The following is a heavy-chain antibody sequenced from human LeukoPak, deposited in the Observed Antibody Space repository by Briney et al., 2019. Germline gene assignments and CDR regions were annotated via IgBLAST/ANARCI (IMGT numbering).Heavy chain of an antibody. Sequence: GGSLRLSCAASGFTFSNFEMNWVRQAPGKGLEWVSYIDFSGTTIYYADSVKGRFTISRDNAKNSLSLQMNGLRAEDTAVYYCARGFGVAYYYYSMDVWGKGTTVTISS. V-gene: IGHV3-48*03. CDR1: GFTFSNFE. J-gene: IGHJ6*03. CDR2: IDFSGTTI. CDR3: ARGFGVAYYYYSMDV. D-gene: IGHD3-3*01.